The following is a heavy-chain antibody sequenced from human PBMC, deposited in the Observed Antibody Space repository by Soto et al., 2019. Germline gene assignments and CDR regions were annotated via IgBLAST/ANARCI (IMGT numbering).Heavy chain of an antibody. D-gene: IGHD2-15*01. V-gene: IGHV3-33*01. CDR1: GFTFSSYG. J-gene: IGHJ4*02. Sequence: QVQLVESGGGVVQPGRSLRLSCAASGFTFSSYGMHWVRQAPGKGLEWVAVIWYDGSNKYYADSVKGRFTISRDNSKNTLYLQMNRLRAEDTAVYYCAREGVVVAATCPDYWGQGTLVTVSS. CDR3: AREGVVVAATCPDY. CDR2: IWYDGSNK.